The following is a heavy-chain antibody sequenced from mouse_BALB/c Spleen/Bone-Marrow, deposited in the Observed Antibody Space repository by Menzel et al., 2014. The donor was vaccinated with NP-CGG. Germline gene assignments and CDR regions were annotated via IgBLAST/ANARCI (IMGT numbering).Heavy chain of an antibody. CDR2: IRNKANGYTT. J-gene: IGHJ4*01. CDR1: GFTFTDYY. D-gene: IGHD2-14*01. V-gene: IGHV7-3*02. CDR3: ARDAYRYAMDY. Sequence: EVKLVESGGGLAQPGGSLRLSCATSGFTFTDYYMSWVRQPPGKALEWLGFIRNKANGYTTEYSVSVKGRFTISRDNSQSILYLQMNTLRAEDSATYHCARDAYRYAMDYWGQGTSVTVSS.